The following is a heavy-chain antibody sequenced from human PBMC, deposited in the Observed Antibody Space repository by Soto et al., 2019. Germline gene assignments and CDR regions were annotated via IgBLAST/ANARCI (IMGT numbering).Heavy chain of an antibody. CDR3: VVVLVSAATRDTFHI. J-gene: IGHJ3*02. CDR2: IMPGSSHI. V-gene: IGHV3-21*05. Sequence: GGSLRLSCAASGFTFSIYSMNWVRQAPGKGLEWVSYIMPGSSHIFYADSVKGRFTISRDNAKNTLYLQMNNLRVEDTAMYYCVVVLVSAATRDTFHICGQGIMVTVSS. CDR1: GFTFSIYS. D-gene: IGHD3-22*01.